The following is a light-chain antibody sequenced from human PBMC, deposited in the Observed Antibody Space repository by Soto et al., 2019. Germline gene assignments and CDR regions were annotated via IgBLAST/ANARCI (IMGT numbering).Light chain of an antibody. CDR3: SSHAGSKGV. J-gene: IGLJ1*01. CDR2: EVS. V-gene: IGLV2-8*01. Sequence: QSALTQPPSASGSPGHSVTISCTGTSSDVGGYNCVSWYQQHPGKAPKLMIYEVSKRPSGVPDRFSGSKSGNTASLTVSGLQAEDEADYYCSSHAGSKGVFGSGTKGTVL. CDR1: SSDVGGYNC.